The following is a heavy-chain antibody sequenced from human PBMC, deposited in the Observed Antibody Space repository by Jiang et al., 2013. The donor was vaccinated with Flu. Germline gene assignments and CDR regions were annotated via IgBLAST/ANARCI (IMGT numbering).Heavy chain of an antibody. J-gene: IGHJ4*02. CDR3: ARVGTAMVRGYFDY. Sequence: QTLSLTCAISGDSVSSNSAAWNWIRQSPSRGLEWLGRTYYRSKWYNDYAVSVKSRITINPDTSKNQFSLQLNSVTPEDTAVYYCARVGTAMVRGYFDYWGQGTLVTVSS. V-gene: IGHV6-1*01. D-gene: IGHD5-18*01. CDR2: TYYRSKWYN. CDR1: GDSVSSNSAA.